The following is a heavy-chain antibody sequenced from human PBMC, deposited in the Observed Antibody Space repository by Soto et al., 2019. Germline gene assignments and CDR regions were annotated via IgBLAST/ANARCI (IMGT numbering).Heavy chain of an antibody. Sequence: ASVNVSCKASGYTFTSYGISWVRQAPGQGLEWMGWISAYNGNTNYAQKLQGRVTMTTDTSTSTAYMELRSLRSDDTAVYYCARDSKYYDILTGYYQFDYWGQGTLVTVSS. V-gene: IGHV1-18*01. D-gene: IGHD3-9*01. CDR2: ISAYNGNT. CDR1: GYTFTSYG. J-gene: IGHJ4*02. CDR3: ARDSKYYDILTGYYQFDY.